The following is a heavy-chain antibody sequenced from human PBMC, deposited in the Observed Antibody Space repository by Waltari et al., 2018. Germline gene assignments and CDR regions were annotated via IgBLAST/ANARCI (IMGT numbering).Heavy chain of an antibody. CDR2: INHSGST. J-gene: IGHJ6*02. Sequence: QVQLQQWGAGLLKPSETLSLTCAVYGGSFSGYYWSWIRQPPGKGLEWIGEINHSGSTNHNPSLKSRVTISVDTYKNQFSLKLSSVTAADTAVYYCARGPSITIFGVVNIYYYYGMDVWGQGTTVTVSS. D-gene: IGHD3-3*01. CDR1: GGSFSGYY. V-gene: IGHV4-34*01. CDR3: ARGPSITIFGVVNIYYYYGMDV.